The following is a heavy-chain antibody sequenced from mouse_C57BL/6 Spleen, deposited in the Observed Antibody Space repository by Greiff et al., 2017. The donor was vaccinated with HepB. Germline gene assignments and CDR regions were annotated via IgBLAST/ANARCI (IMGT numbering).Heavy chain of an antibody. D-gene: IGHD1-1*01. V-gene: IGHV2-2*01. Sequence: VQVVESGPGLVQPSQSLSITCTVSGFSLTSYGVHWVRQSPGKGLEWLGVIWSGGSTDYNAAFISRLSISKDNSKSQVFFKMNSLQADDTAIYYCAAPLYAYAMDYWGQGTSVTVSS. CDR1: GFSLTSYG. CDR3: AAPLYAYAMDY. CDR2: IWSGGST. J-gene: IGHJ4*01.